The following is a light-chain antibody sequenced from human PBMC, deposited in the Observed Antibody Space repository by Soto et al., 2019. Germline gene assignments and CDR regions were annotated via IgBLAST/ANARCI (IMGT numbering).Light chain of an antibody. J-gene: IGKJ4*01. CDR3: QQYAHSPLT. CDR1: QSVSSD. Sequence: EIVMTQSPSTLSLSPGDRATLSCGASQSVSSDLAWYQHKPGQAPSLLIYDASMRATGVPDRFSGSGSGTDFTLTVSRLEPEDFAVFYCQQYAHSPLTFGGGTKVDIK. CDR2: DAS. V-gene: IGKV3D-20*01.